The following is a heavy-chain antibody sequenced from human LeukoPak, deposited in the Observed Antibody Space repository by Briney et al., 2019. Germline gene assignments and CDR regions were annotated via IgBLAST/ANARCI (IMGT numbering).Heavy chain of an antibody. J-gene: IGHJ4*02. CDR3: AKDPNSGYDWGQYYFDY. V-gene: IGHV3-23*01. D-gene: IGHD5-12*01. CDR1: GFILSRYP. CDR2: ISGSGGST. Sequence: PGGSLRLSCAASGFILSRYPMSWVRQAPGKGLEWVSSISGSGGSTYYADSVKGRFTISRDNSKNTLYLQMNSLRAEDTVVYYCAKDPNSGYDWGQYYFDYWGQGTLVTVSS.